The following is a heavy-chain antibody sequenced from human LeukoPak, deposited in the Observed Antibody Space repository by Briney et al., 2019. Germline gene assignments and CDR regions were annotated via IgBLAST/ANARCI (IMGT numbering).Heavy chain of an antibody. CDR1: GGTFSSYA. CDR2: IIPIFGTA. J-gene: IGHJ5*02. D-gene: IGHD3-3*01. V-gene: IGHV1-69*01. CDR3: ARGYTIFGVVRFDP. Sequence: SVKVSCKASGGTFSSYAISWVRQAPGQGLEWMGGIIPIFGTANYAQKFQGRVTITADESTSTAYMELSSLRSEDTAVYYCARGYTIFGVVRFDPWGQGTLVTVSS.